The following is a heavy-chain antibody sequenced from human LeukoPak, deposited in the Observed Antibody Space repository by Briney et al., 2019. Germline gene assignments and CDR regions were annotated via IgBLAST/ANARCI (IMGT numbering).Heavy chain of an antibody. CDR1: GFTFSSYA. V-gene: IGHV3-23*01. CDR3: ARLPKKSAFDI. J-gene: IGHJ3*02. D-gene: IGHD3-16*01. Sequence: GGSLRLSCAASGFTFSSYAMSWVRQAPGKELEWVSAISGSGGSTYYADSVKGRFTISRDNAKNSLYLQMNSLRAEDTAVYYCARLPKKSAFDIWGQGTMVTVSS. CDR2: ISGSGGST.